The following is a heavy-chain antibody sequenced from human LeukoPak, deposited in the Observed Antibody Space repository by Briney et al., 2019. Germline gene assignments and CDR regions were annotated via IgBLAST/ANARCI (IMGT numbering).Heavy chain of an antibody. V-gene: IGHV3-74*01. J-gene: IGHJ5*02. CDR3: ARGMYSSSS. Sequence: PGGSLRLSCSGPGFIFSHFWMQWVPQVPGKGLVLVSRINGDGSRTNYADSMNGRFTTCRDNAEDAMYLQMNSLRAEDTAVYYCARGMYSSSSWGQGTLVTVSS. CDR2: INGDGSRT. D-gene: IGHD6-6*01. CDR1: GFIFSHFW.